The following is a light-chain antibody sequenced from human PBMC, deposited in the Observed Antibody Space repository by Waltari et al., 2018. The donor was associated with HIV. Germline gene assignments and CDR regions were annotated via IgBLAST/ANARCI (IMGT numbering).Light chain of an antibody. Sequence: QSVLAQPPSASGTPGQRVTISCSGSSSNIARNTVTWYQQLPGTAPKLLIYANEQRPSGVPDRFAGSKSDTSASLAISGLQSEDEADFYCAAWDDSLNEWLFGGGTKLTVL. V-gene: IGLV1-44*01. CDR1: SSNIARNT. CDR3: AAWDDSLNEWL. J-gene: IGLJ3*02. CDR2: ANE.